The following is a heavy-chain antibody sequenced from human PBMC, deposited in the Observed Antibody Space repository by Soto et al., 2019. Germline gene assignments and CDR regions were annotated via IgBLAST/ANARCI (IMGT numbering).Heavy chain of an antibody. D-gene: IGHD3-22*01. V-gene: IGHV4-59*01. J-gene: IGHJ4*02. CDR3: ARDYDSTLDY. CDR2: IYYSGST. Sequence: SLTCTVSGGSISSYYWSWIRQPPGKGLEWIGYIYYSGSTNYNPSLKSRVTISVDTSKNQFSLKLSSVTAADTAVYYCARDYDSTLDYWGQGTLVTVSS. CDR1: GGSISSYY.